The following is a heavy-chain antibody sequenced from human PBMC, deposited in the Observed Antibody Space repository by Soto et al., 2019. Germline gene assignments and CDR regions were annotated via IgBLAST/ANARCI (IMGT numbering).Heavy chain of an antibody. D-gene: IGHD1-7*01. CDR2: IIPIFGTA. J-gene: IGHJ2*01. CDR1: GGTFSSYA. CDR3: ARYGVIRQELCEL. V-gene: IGHV1-69*13. Sequence: SVKVSCRASGGTFSSYASSWVRQAPGQGLEWMGGIIPIFGTANYAQKFQGRVTINADESTSTAYMELSSLRSEDTAVYYCARYGVIRQELCELWGSGTLVTVSS.